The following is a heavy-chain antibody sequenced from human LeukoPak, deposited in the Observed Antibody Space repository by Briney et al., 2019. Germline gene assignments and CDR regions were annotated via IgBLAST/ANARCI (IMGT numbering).Heavy chain of an antibody. J-gene: IGHJ5*02. D-gene: IGHD2-2*02. Sequence: ASVKVSCKASGYTFTRYAMHWVRQAPGQRLEWMGWINAGNGNTNYAQKLQGRVTMTTGTSTSTAYMELRSLRSDDTAVYYCARVVVPAAIQPGWFDPWGQGTLVTVSS. CDR2: INAGNGNT. CDR3: ARVVVPAAIQPGWFDP. V-gene: IGHV1-3*01. CDR1: GYTFTRYA.